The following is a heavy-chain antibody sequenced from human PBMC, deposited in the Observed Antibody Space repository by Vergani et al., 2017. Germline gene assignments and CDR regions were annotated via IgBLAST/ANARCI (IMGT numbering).Heavy chain of an antibody. D-gene: IGHD1-7*01. CDR3: ASQWNYDYRVDYIDY. CDR2: IYYSGST. V-gene: IGHV4-39*01. Sequence: QLQLQESGPGLVKPSETLSLTCTVSGGSISSSSYYWGWIRQPPGKGLEWIGSIYYSGSTYYNPSLKSRVTISVDTSKNLFSLKLSSVTAADTAVYYCASQWNYDYRVDYIDYWGQGTLVTVSS. CDR1: GGSISSSSYY. J-gene: IGHJ4*02.